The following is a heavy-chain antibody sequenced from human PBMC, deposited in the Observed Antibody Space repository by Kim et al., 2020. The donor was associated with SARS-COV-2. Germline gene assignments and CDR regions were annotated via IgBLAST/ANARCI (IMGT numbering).Heavy chain of an antibody. CDR2: ISYDGSNK. Sequence: GGSLRLSCAASGFTFSSYAMHWVRQAPGKGLEWVAVISYDGSNKYYADSVKGRFTISRDNSKNTLYLQMNSLRAEDTAVYYCAREADDAFDIWGQGTMVT. CDR3: AREADDAFDI. CDR1: GFTFSSYA. V-gene: IGHV3-30-3*01. J-gene: IGHJ3*02.